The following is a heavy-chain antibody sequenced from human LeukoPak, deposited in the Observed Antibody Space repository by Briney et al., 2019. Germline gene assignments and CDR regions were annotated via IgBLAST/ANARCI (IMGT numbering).Heavy chain of an antibody. CDR3: ARDLSGSYSGGYFDY. CDR1: GGTFSSYA. V-gene: IGHV1-69*13. Sequence: ASVKVSCKASGGTFSSYAISWVRQAPGQGLEWMGGIIPIFGTANYAQKFQGRVTITADESTSTAYMELSSLRSEDTAVYYCARDLSGSYSGGYFDYWGQGTLVTVSS. J-gene: IGHJ4*02. CDR2: IIPIFGTA. D-gene: IGHD3-10*01.